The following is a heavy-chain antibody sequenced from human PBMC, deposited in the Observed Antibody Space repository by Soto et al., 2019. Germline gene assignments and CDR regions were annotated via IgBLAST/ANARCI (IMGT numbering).Heavy chain of an antibody. CDR1: GDTFIDHW. CDR2: TYPYDSDT. Sequence: PGEPQANCCREPGDTFIDHWVGWVRELHGKGLRWMEITYPYDSDTRYSPSFEGQVTISADRSIAPAYLQWSSLQASDTAMYFCARPATSGSAVRYYYSSGMDVWGQGTTVTVFS. J-gene: IGHJ6*02. V-gene: IGHV5-51*03. CDR3: ARPATSGSAVRYYYSSGMDV. D-gene: IGHD3-10*01.